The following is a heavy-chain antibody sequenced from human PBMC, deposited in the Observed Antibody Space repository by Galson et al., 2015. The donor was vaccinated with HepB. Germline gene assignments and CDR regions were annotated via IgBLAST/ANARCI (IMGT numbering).Heavy chain of an antibody. CDR1: GFTFSSYS. V-gene: IGHV3-48*01. Sequence: SLRLSCAASGFTFSSYSMNWVRQAPGKGLEWVSDISNSSSNKYYADSVKGRFTISRDNAKNSLYLQMNSLRAEDKAVYYCAREKGCSSTSCPRGAFDIWGQGTMVTVSS. J-gene: IGHJ3*02. D-gene: IGHD2-2*01. CDR2: ISNSSSNK. CDR3: AREKGCSSTSCPRGAFDI.